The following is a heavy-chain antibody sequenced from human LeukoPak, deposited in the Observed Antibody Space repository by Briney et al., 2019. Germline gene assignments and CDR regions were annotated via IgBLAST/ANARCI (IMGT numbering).Heavy chain of an antibody. J-gene: IGHJ4*02. V-gene: IGHV1-46*01. CDR2: INPSGVTT. CDR3: ARDLGGRSGSLDY. D-gene: IGHD3-22*01. Sequence: ASVEVSCKASGHTFTSYYMHWVRQAPGQGLEWMGIINPSGVTTIYAQKFQGRVTVTRDTSTSTAYMELSSLRSEDTAVYYCARDLGGRSGSLDYWGQGTLVTVSS. CDR1: GHTFTSYY.